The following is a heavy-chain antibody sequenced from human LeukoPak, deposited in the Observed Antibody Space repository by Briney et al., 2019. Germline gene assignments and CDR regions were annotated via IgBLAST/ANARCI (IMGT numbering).Heavy chain of an antibody. D-gene: IGHD6-19*01. CDR2: INAYNGNT. J-gene: IGHJ1*01. CDR3: ARDGSPLLEDPVAGYKGYFQH. CDR1: GYTFTSYG. V-gene: IGHV1-18*01. Sequence: ASVKVSCKASGYTFTSYGISWVRQAPGQGLEWMGWINAYNGNTNYAQKLQGRVTMTTDTSTSTAYMELRSLRSDDTAVYYCARDGSPLLEDPVAGYKGYFQHWGQGTLVTVSS.